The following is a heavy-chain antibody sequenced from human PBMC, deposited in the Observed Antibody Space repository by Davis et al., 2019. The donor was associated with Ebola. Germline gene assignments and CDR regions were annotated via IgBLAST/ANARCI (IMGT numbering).Heavy chain of an antibody. Sequence: GGSLRLSCAASGFTFSSYSMNWVRQAPGKGLEWVSSISSSSSYIYYADSVKGRFTISRENAKNSLYLQMNSLRAGDTAVYYCARAPNPHIVVVTAIQYGMDVWGQGTTVTVSS. CDR3: ARAPNPHIVVVTAIQYGMDV. CDR2: ISSSSSYI. CDR1: GFTFSSYS. D-gene: IGHD2-21*02. J-gene: IGHJ6*02. V-gene: IGHV3-21*01.